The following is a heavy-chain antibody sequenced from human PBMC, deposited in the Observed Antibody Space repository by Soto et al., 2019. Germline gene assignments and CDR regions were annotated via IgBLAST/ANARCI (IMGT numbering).Heavy chain of an antibody. CDR1: GGSIINSGYY. D-gene: IGHD3-16*01. CDR3: ARDRGGENYYYGMDV. V-gene: IGHV4-31*03. Sequence: SETLSLTCTVSGGSIINSGYYWNWIRQHPGKGLEWVGYIYYSGETSYNPSLKSRLTISVDKSKNRFSLNLSSVTAADTAVYYCARDRGGENYYYGMDVWGQGTPVTVS. CDR2: IYYSGET. J-gene: IGHJ6*02.